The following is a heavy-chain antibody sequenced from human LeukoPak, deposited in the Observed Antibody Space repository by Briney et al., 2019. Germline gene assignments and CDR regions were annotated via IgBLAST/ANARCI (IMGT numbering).Heavy chain of an antibody. V-gene: IGHV3-23*01. CDR1: GSTFSTYA. Sequence: LSGRSLRLSCAASGSTFSTYAMSWVSQPPGEGLEWVLGISGSGGTTYHADSVKGRFTISRDNSKNTLYLQMKSLRAEDTAVYYCARLAWLDRNFDCWGQGTLLTVSS. CDR3: ARLAWLDRNFDC. CDR2: ISGSGGTT. J-gene: IGHJ4*02. D-gene: IGHD6-19*01.